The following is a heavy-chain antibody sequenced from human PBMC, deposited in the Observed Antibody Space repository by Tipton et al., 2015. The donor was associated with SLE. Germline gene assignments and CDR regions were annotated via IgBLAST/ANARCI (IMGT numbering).Heavy chain of an antibody. V-gene: IGHV4-38-2*02. CDR3: AHGSGYCSGDTCYEAVVNWFDP. CDR1: GYSISSGFY. CDR2: IYHSGST. D-gene: IGHD2-15*01. J-gene: IGHJ5*02. Sequence: TLSLTCTVSGYSISSGFYWGWIRQPPGKGLEWIGNIYHSGSTNYNPSLKSRVTISVDTSKNQFSLKLSSVTAADTAVYYCAHGSGYCSGDTCYEAVVNWFDPWGQGTLVTVSS.